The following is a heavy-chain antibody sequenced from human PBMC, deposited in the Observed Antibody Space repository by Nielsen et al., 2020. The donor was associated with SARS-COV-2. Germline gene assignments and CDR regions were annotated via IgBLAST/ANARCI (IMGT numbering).Heavy chain of an antibody. CDR1: GFTFSSYA. V-gene: IGHV3-23*01. J-gene: IGHJ4*02. CDR2: ISGSGGST. Sequence: GGSLRLSCAASGFTFSSYAMSWVRQAPGKGLEWVSAISGSGGSTYYADSVKGRFTISRDNSKNTLYLQMNSLRAEDTAVYYCAMSRYSGYDFDYWGQGTLVTVSS. D-gene: IGHD5-12*01. CDR3: AMSRYSGYDFDY.